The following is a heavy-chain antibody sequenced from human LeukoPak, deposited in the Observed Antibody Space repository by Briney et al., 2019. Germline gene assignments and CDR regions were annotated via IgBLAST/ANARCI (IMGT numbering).Heavy chain of an antibody. CDR3: AKGGGSGWYAVYFDY. Sequence: GGSLRLSCAASGFTFSSYAMSWVRQAPGKGLEWVSAISDSGCSTYYADSVKGRFTISRDNSKNTLYLQMNSLRAEDTAVYYCAKGGGSGWYAVYFDYWGQGTLVTVSS. J-gene: IGHJ4*02. CDR2: ISDSGCST. CDR1: GFTFSSYA. V-gene: IGHV3-23*01. D-gene: IGHD6-19*01.